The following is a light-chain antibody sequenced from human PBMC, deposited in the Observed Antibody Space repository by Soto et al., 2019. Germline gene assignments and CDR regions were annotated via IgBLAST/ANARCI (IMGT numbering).Light chain of an antibody. CDR2: AAS. CDR1: QGISSY. CDR3: QQYYSYPPT. Sequence: AIRMTRSPSSFSASTGDKVTITFRASQGISSYLAWYQQKPGKAPKLLIYAASTLQSGVPSRFSGSGSGTDFTLTISCLQSEDFATYYCQQYYSYPPTFGQGTKVDIK. V-gene: IGKV1-8*01. J-gene: IGKJ1*01.